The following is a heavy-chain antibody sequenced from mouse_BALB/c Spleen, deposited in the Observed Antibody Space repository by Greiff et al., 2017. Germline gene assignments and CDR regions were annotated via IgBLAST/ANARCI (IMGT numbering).Heavy chain of an antibody. V-gene: IGHV5-9-3*01. CDR3: ARQITTVVATTTTHAMDD. CDR1: GFTFSSYA. Sequence: EVKLVESGGGLVKPGGSLKLSCAASGFTFSSYAMSWVRQTPEKRLEWVATISSGGSYTYYPDSVKGRFTISRDNAKNTLYLQMSSLRSEDTAMYYCARQITTVVATTTTHAMDDWGQGTSVTVSS. CDR2: ISSGGSYT. D-gene: IGHD1-1*01. J-gene: IGHJ4*01.